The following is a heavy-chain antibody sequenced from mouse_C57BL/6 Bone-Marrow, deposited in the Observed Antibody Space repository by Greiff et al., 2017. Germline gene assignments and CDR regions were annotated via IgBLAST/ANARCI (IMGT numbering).Heavy chain of an antibody. CDR2: INPDSSTI. CDR3: AGGRSWFAY. Sequence: ASGVDFSRYWMRWVRRAPGKGLEWIGEINPDSSTINYAPSLKDKFIISRDNAKNTLYLQMSKVRSEDTALYYCAGGRSWFAYWGQGTLVTVSA. J-gene: IGHJ3*01. V-gene: IGHV4-1*01. CDR1: GVDFSRYW.